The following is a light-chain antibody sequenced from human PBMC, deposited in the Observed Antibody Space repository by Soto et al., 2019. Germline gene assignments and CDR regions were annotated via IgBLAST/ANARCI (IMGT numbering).Light chain of an antibody. CDR2: EGD. V-gene: IGLV2-23*01. Sequence: QSALTQPASVSGSPGQSITISCTGTSSDVGSYNLVSWYQQHPGKAPKLMIYEGDKRPSGVSSRFSGSKSGYTASLTISWLQAEDEADYYCCTYSGRSTLIFGGGTKVTVL. J-gene: IGLJ2*01. CDR3: CTYSGRSTLI. CDR1: SSDVGSYNL.